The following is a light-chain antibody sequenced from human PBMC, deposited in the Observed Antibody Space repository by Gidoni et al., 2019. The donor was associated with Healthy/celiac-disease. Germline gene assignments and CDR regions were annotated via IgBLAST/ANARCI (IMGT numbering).Light chain of an antibody. J-gene: IGKJ4*01. V-gene: IGKV1-5*01. Sequence: DTQMTQSPSTLSASVGDRVTIPCRASQSISSLLAWYQQKPGKAPKLLIYDASSLESGVPSRFSGSGSGTEFTLTISSLQPDDFATYYCQQYDSYSTFGGGTKVEIK. CDR3: QQYDSYST. CDR2: DAS. CDR1: QSISSL.